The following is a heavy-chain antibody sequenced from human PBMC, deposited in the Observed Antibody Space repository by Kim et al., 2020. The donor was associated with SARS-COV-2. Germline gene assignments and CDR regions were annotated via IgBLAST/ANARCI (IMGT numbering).Heavy chain of an antibody. CDR2: ISYEGSTQ. V-gene: IGHV3-30*03. Sequence: GGSLRLSCAASGFTFSSHCMHWVRQAPGKGLEWVALISYEGSTQRYTDSVKGRFTVSRDNSKNILFLQMNSLRPEDTAVYYCARNLVGDTDLGPWGQGTLVTVSS. CDR3: ARNLVGDTDLGP. CDR1: GFTFSSHC. D-gene: IGHD1-26*01. J-gene: IGHJ5*02.